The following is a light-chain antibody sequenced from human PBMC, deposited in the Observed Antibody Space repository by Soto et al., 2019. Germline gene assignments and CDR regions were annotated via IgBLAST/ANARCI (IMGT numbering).Light chain of an antibody. J-gene: IGKJ4*01. V-gene: IGKV1-9*01. CDR3: QQVKSYPFT. Sequence: IQLTQSPSSLSASIGDRVTIACRASQGIISYLVWYQQKPGKAPKLLIHVASSLQSGVPSRFSGSGSGTDFTLTISNLQPEDFATYYCQQVKSYPFTFGGGTKVEIK. CDR1: QGIISY. CDR2: VAS.